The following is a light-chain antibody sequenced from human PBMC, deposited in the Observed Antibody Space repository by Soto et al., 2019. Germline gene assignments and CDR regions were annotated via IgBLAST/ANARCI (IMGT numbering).Light chain of an antibody. V-gene: IGLV2-8*01. J-gene: IGLJ1*01. CDR3: SSSAGSSKV. CDR2: EVN. CDR1: SSDVGGYNY. Sequence: QSALTQPPSASGSPGQSVAISCTGTSSDVGGYNYVSWYQQHPGKAPKLMIYEVNKRPSGVPGRFSGSKSGNTASLTVSGLHAEDEADYYCSSSAGSSKVFGTGTKLTVL.